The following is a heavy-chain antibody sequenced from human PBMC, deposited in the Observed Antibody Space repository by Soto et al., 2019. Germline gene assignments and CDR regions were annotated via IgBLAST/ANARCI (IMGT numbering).Heavy chain of an antibody. CDR3: TKGGASRGHYYGVDV. J-gene: IGHJ6*02. D-gene: IGHD3-10*01. CDR1: GFTVSNFA. Sequence: GGSLRLCCAASGFTVSNFAMTGVLQAPGKGLEWVSSINGGGDREYYADFAKGRFTLSRDNSKNTVFLQMMSLRAEDTALYYCTKGGASRGHYYGVDVWGQGTMVTVSS. CDR2: INGGGDRE. V-gene: IGHV3-23*01.